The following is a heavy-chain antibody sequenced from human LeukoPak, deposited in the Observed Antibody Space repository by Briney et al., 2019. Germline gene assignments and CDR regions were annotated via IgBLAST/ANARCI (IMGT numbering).Heavy chain of an antibody. CDR3: ARDHRLGELSYLYGMDV. J-gene: IGHJ6*02. CDR1: GFTVSSNY. Sequence: GGSLRLSCAASGFTVSSNYMSWVRQAPGKGLEWVSVIYSGGSTYYADSVKGRFTISRDNSKNTLYLQMKSLRAEDTAVYYCARDHRLGELSYLYGMDVWGQGTTVTVSS. V-gene: IGHV3-53*01. CDR2: IYSGGST. D-gene: IGHD3-16*02.